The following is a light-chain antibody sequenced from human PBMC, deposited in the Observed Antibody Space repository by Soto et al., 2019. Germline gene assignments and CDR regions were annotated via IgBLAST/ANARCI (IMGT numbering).Light chain of an antibody. V-gene: IGKV1-27*01. CDR1: RGIYNY. CDR2: AAS. CDR3: QKYDSAPRT. Sequence: DVQVTQSPASLSASVGDRVNISCRTSRGIYNYLAWYQQKSGQIPKLLINAASSSQSGVPSRFSGSGSGTDFTLSISSLQPEDVATYYCQKYDSAPRTFGQGTKVDIK. J-gene: IGKJ1*01.